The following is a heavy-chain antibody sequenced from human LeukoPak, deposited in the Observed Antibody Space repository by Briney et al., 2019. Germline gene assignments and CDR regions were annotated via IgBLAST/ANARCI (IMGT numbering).Heavy chain of an antibody. CDR3: ARGRGYIVVVPADDAFDI. J-gene: IGHJ3*02. D-gene: IGHD2-2*01. CDR2: IKEDGSQK. Sequence: GGSLRLSCAASGFTFTTYWMTWVRQAPGKGLEWVANIKEDGSQKYYVDSVKGRFTISRDNAKNSLYLQMNSLRAEDTAVYYCARGRGYIVVVPADDAFDIWGQGTMVTVSS. CDR1: GFTFTTYW. V-gene: IGHV3-7*04.